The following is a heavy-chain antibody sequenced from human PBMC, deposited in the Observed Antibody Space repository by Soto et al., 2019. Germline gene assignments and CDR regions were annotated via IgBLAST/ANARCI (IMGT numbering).Heavy chain of an antibody. Sequence: PGGSLRLSCAASGFTFINYGMHWVRQAPGKGLEWVAVISYDGNNKYYADSVKGRFTISRDNSKNTLYLQMNSLRAEDTAVYYCVKESGSNSPDGYRGRGTLVTVSS. V-gene: IGHV3-30*18. CDR3: VKESGSNSPDGY. J-gene: IGHJ4*02. CDR2: ISYDGNNK. D-gene: IGHD2-15*01. CDR1: GFTFINYG.